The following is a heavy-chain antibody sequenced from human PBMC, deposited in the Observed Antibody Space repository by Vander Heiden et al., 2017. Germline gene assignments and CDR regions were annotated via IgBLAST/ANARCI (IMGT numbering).Heavy chain of an antibody. CDR1: GFTFSSYG. V-gene: IGHV3-33*01. J-gene: IGHJ3*02. D-gene: IGHD6-19*01. CDR2: IWYDGSNK. Sequence: QVQLVESGGGVVQPGRSLRLSCAASGFTFSSYGSQWVRQAPGKGLEWVAVIWYDGSNKYYADSVKGRFTISRDNSKNTLYLQMNSLRAEDTAVYYCARGGSSGWVDAFDIWGQGTMVTVSS. CDR3: ARGGSSGWVDAFDI.